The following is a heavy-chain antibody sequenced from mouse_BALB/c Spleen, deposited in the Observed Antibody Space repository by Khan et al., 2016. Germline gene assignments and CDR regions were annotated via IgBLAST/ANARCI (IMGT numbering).Heavy chain of an antibody. D-gene: IGHD1-2*01. CDR1: GFSLTSSG. CDR3: AGDDQDNGAWFAS. J-gene: IGHJ3*01. V-gene: IGHV2-9*02. CDR2: IWAGGST. Sequence: QVQLKESGPGLVAPSQSLSITCTVSGFSLTSSGVHWVRQPPGQGLDWLGVIWAGGSTDYNSALMSRLSITKDNSQNQVFLKRNSLQTDDTARYYCAGDDQDNGAWFASWGQGTLVTVSA.